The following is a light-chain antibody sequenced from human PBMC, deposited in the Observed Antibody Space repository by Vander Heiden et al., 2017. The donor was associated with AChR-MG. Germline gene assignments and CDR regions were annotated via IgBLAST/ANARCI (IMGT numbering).Light chain of an antibody. Sequence: EIVLTQSPGTLSLSPGERATLSCRASQSVSSSYLAWYQQKPGQAPRLLIYGASSRATGIPDRFSGSGSGTDFTLTISRLEPEDFAVYYGQQYSSVFGGGTKVEIK. CDR2: GAS. V-gene: IGKV3-20*01. J-gene: IGKJ4*01. CDR1: QSVSSSY. CDR3: QQYSSV.